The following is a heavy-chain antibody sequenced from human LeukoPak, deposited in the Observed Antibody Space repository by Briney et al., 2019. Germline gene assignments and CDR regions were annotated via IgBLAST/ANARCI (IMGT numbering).Heavy chain of an antibody. V-gene: IGHV1-69*05. D-gene: IGHD6-13*01. CDR1: GGTFSSYA. CDR2: IIPIFGTA. CDR3: ARSVELNTELIAASLWYFDL. Sequence: SVKVSCKASGGTFSSYAISWVRQAPGQGLEWMGRIIPIFGTANYAQEFQGRVTITTDESASTAYMELSSLRSEDTAVYYCARSVELNTELIAASLWYFDLWGRGTLVTVSS. J-gene: IGHJ2*01.